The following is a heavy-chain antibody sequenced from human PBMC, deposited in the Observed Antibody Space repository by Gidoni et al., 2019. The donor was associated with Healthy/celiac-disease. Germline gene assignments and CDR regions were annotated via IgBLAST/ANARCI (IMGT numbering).Heavy chain of an antibody. Sequence: QLQLQESGPGLVKPSETLSLTCTVSGCSITSSSYYWGWIRPPPGKGLEWIGRIYYSGSTYYNPSLKSRVTISVDTAKNQFSLKLSSVTAADTAVYYCARHVTPWGELTMGWFDPWGQGTLVTVSS. CDR1: GCSITSSSYY. D-gene: IGHD1-26*01. CDR3: ARHVTPWGELTMGWFDP. V-gene: IGHV4-39*01. J-gene: IGHJ5*02. CDR2: IYYSGST.